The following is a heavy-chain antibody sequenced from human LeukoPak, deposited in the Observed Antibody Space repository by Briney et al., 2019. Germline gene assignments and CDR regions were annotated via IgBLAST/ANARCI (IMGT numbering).Heavy chain of an antibody. V-gene: IGHV4-34*01. Sequence: PSETLSLTCAVYGGSFSGYYWSWIRQPPGKGLEWIGEINHSGSTNYNPSLKSRVTISVDTSKNQFSLKVSSVTAADTAVYYCARDQSGYCSGGSCYPQENWFDPWGQGTLVTVSS. CDR3: ARDQSGYCSGGSCYPQENWFDP. CDR2: INHSGST. CDR1: GGSFSGYY. J-gene: IGHJ5*02. D-gene: IGHD2-15*01.